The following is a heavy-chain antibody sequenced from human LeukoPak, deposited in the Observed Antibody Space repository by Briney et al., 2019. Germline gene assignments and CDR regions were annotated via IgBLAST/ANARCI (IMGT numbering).Heavy chain of an antibody. CDR1: GGSISSGSYY. CDR2: IYTSGST. D-gene: IGHD3-16*01. CDR3: ARDLGEWGRVDD. J-gene: IGHJ4*02. Sequence: SETLSLTCTVSGGSISSGSYYWSWIRQPAGKGLEWIGRIYTSGSTNYNPSLKSRVTISVDTSKNQFSLKLSSVTAADTAVYYCARDLGEWGRVDDWGQGTLVTVSS. V-gene: IGHV4-61*02.